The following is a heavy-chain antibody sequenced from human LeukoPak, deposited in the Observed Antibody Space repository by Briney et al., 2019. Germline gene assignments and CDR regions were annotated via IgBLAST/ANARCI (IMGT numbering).Heavy chain of an antibody. Sequence: SETLSLTCTVSGGSISSGSYYWSWIRQPAGKGLEWIGRIYTSGSTNYNPSLKSRVTISVDTSKNQFSLKPSSVTAADTAVYYCARGVDGYNYYFDYWGQGTLVTVSS. J-gene: IGHJ4*02. V-gene: IGHV4-61*02. D-gene: IGHD5-24*01. CDR1: GGSISSGSYY. CDR3: ARGVDGYNYYFDY. CDR2: IYTSGST.